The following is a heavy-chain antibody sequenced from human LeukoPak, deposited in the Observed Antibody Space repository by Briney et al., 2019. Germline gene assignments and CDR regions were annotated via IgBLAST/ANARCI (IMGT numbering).Heavy chain of an antibody. CDR3: ARDYWWNYDY. J-gene: IGHJ4*02. V-gene: IGHV3-30-3*01. CDR1: GFTFSSYA. CDR2: ISYDGSNK. D-gene: IGHD1-7*01. Sequence: GGSLRLSCAASGFTFSSYAMHWVRQAPGKGLEWVAVISYDGSNKYYADSVKGRFTISRDNSKNTLYLQMNSLRAEDTAVYYCARDYWWNYDYWGQGTLVTVSS.